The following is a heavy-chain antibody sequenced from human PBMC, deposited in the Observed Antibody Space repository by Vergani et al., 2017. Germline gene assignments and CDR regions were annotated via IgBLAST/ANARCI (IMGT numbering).Heavy chain of an antibody. V-gene: IGHV4-34*01. Sequence: QVQLQQLGAGLLKPSETLSLTCAVSGGSFSGYYWSWIRQPPGKGLEWIGEINHSGSTNYNPSLKSRVTISVDTSTNQFYLKLSSVTAADTAVYYCARVPMVRAIDYWGQGTLVTVSS. CDR3: ARVPMVRAIDY. CDR1: GGSFSGYY. J-gene: IGHJ4*02. CDR2: INHSGST. D-gene: IGHD3-10*01.